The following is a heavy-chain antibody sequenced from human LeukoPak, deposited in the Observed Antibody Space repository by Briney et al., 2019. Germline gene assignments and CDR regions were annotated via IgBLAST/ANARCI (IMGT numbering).Heavy chain of an antibody. J-gene: IGHJ4*02. CDR3: ARAGGYKRYFDY. V-gene: IGHV4-59*01. D-gene: IGHD5-24*01. CDR2: IYYSGST. Sequence: SETLSLTCTVSGGSISSYYWSWIRQPPGKGLEWIGYIYYSGSTNYNPSLKSRVTISVDTSKNQFSLKLSSVTAADTAVYYCARAGGYKRYFDYWGQGTLVTVSS. CDR1: GGSISSYY.